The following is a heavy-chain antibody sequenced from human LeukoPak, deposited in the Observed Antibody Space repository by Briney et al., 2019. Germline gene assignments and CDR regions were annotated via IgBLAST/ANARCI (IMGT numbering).Heavy chain of an antibody. V-gene: IGHV4-34*01. CDR3: ARIRCGRGQARCYNH. CDR1: GVSVSDYY. CDR2: VSPGGYT. J-gene: IGHJ5*02. Sequence: SETLSLTCAVSGVSVSDYYWSWIRQSPEKGLEWIGEVSPGGYTTYNPSLRSRVIISEDTSENQLSLNVTSVTAADTALYYCARIRCGRGQARCYNHWAQGSLVTLSS. D-gene: IGHD2-21*01.